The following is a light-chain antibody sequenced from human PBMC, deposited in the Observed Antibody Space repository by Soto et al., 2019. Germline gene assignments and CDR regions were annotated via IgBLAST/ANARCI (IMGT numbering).Light chain of an antibody. Sequence: QSVLTQPASVSGSPGQSITISCTGTNSDVGGYNYVSWYQHHPGKAPKLMIYEVTNRPSGVSNRFSGSKSGNTASLTISGLQAEDEADYYCSSYTSSSTVVFGGGTMLTVL. J-gene: IGLJ2*01. CDR1: NSDVGGYNY. V-gene: IGLV2-14*01. CDR2: EVT. CDR3: SSYTSSSTVV.